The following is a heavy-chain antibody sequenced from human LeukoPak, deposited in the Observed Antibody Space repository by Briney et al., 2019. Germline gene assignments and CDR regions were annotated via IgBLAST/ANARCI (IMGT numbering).Heavy chain of an antibody. CDR2: ISGSGDTT. CDR1: EFNFA. CDR3: AKGHFASSSFFDY. Sequence: GGSLRLSCSASEFNFAMSWVRQTAGRGLQWVSAISGSGDTTFYADSVKGRFTVSRDNSKNTLYLQMNSLRAEDTAVYYCAKGHFASSSFFDYWGPGTLVTVAS. V-gene: IGHV3-23*01. J-gene: IGHJ4*02. D-gene: IGHD6-6*01.